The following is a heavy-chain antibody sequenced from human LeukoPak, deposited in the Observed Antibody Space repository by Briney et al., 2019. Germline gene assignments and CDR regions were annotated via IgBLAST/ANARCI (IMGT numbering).Heavy chain of an antibody. Sequence: PGGSLRLSCAASGFTFSSYSMNWVRQAPGKGLEWVSYISSSSSTIYYADSVKGRFTISRDNAKNSLYLQMNSLRAEDTAVYYCARWVVSGIRGAFDVWGQGTMVPVS. CDR3: ARWVVSGIRGAFDV. V-gene: IGHV3-48*01. J-gene: IGHJ3*01. CDR2: ISSSSSTI. D-gene: IGHD2-21*01. CDR1: GFTFSSYS.